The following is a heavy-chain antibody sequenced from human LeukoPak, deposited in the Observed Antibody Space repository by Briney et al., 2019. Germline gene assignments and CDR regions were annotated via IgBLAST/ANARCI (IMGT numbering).Heavy chain of an antibody. CDR2: ISSNGGST. V-gene: IGHV3-64*04. CDR3: AKDGWDSSSWYRAFDI. Sequence: GGSLRLSCAASGFTFSSYAMHWVRQAPGKGLEYVSAISSNGGSTYYADSVKGRFTISRDNSKNTLYLQMNSLRAEDTAVYYCAKDGWDSSSWYRAFDIWGQGTMVTVSS. D-gene: IGHD6-13*01. J-gene: IGHJ3*02. CDR1: GFTFSSYA.